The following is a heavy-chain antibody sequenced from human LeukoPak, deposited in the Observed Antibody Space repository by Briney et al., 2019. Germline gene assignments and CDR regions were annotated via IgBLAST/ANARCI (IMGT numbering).Heavy chain of an antibody. CDR1: GYTFTSYY. Sequence: ASVKVSCKASGYTFTSYYMHWVRQAPGQGLEWMGIINPSGGSTNYAQTFQGRVTMTRDTSTSTVYMERSGLRSEHTAVYYRARLDIVVVPAANEAFAIWGQGTMVTVSS. V-gene: IGHV1-46*01. CDR3: ARLDIVVVPAANEAFAI. CDR2: INPSGGST. J-gene: IGHJ3*02. D-gene: IGHD2-2*03.